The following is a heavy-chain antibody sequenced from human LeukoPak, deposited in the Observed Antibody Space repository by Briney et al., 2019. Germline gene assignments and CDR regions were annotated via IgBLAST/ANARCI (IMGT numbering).Heavy chain of an antibody. CDR1: GFSFSNYA. CDR2: ITGSGGST. J-gene: IGHJ4*02. CDR3: AKGLKPAMASRSNYFDY. D-gene: IGHD2-8*01. Sequence: GGSLRLSCAASGFSFSNYAMNWVRQAPGKGLEWVSTITGSGGSTHYADSVKGRFTISRDNSKNTLYLQMNSLRADDTAVYYCAKGLKPAMASRSNYFDYWGQAALVTVSS. V-gene: IGHV3-23*01.